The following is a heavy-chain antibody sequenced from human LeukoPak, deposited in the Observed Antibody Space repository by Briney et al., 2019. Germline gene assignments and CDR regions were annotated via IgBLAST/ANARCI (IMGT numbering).Heavy chain of an antibody. V-gene: IGHV1-18*01. Sequence: GASVKVSCKASGHTFTSYYIVWVRRAPGQGLQLMGRISAYNGQTHYAQKVQGRVTMTTDPSTSTVYMELRSLTSDDTALYYCAWDSGAFEIWGQGTMVTVPS. CDR3: AWDSGAFEI. CDR2: ISAYNGQT. CDR1: GHTFTSYY. J-gene: IGHJ3*02.